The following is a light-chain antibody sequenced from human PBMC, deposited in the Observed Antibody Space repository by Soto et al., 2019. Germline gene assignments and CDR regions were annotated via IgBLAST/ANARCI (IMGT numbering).Light chain of an antibody. Sequence: QSALTQPASVSGSPGQSITISCTGTSSDVGGYNYVSWYQQHPGTAPKLMIFEVSNRPSGVSNRFSGSKSGNTASLTISGLQAEDEADYYRSSFTSSSTLVVFGGGTKLTVL. V-gene: IGLV2-14*01. J-gene: IGLJ2*01. CDR2: EVS. CDR1: SSDVGGYNY. CDR3: SSFTSSSTLVV.